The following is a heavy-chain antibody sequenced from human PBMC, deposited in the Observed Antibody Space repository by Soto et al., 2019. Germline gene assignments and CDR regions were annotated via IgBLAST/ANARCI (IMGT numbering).Heavy chain of an antibody. Sequence: GGSLRLSCAASGFTFSSYSMNWVRQAPGKGLEWVSYISSSSSTIYYADSVKGRFTISRDNAKNSLYLQMNSLRAEDTAVYYCARDLYGYCSGGSCYYYYYMDVWGKGTTVIVSS. CDR1: GFTFSSYS. CDR2: ISSSSSTI. CDR3: ARDLYGYCSGGSCYYYYYMDV. J-gene: IGHJ6*03. V-gene: IGHV3-48*01. D-gene: IGHD2-15*01.